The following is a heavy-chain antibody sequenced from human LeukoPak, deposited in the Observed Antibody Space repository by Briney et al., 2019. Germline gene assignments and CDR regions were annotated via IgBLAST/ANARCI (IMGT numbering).Heavy chain of an antibody. CDR2: INAGNGDR. V-gene: IGHV1-3*01. Sequence: ASVKVSCKASGYTFTSYAMHWVRQAPGQRPEWMGWINAGNGDRKYLQNFQGRVTITSDTSASTAYMELNSLTSEDTAVYYCARGSSGRHGDYWGQGTLVTVSS. J-gene: IGHJ4*02. CDR1: GYTFTSYA. D-gene: IGHD3-10*01. CDR3: ARGSSGRHGDY.